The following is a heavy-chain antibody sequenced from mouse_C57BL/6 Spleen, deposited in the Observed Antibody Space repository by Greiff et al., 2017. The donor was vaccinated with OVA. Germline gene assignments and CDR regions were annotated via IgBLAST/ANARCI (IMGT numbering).Heavy chain of an antibody. V-gene: IGHV5-4*01. D-gene: IGHD1-1*02. J-gene: IGHJ3*01. CDR2: ISDGGSYT. CDR1: GFTFSSYA. Sequence: EVMLVESGGGLVKPGGSLKLSCAASGFTFSSYAMSWVRQTPEKRLEWVATISDGGSYTYYPDNVKGRFTISRDNAKNNLYLQMSHLKSEDTAMYYCARESNYPFAYWGQGTLVTVSA. CDR3: ARESNYPFAY.